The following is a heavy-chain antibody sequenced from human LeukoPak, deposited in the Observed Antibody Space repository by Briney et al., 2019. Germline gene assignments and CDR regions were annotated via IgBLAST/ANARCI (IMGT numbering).Heavy chain of an antibody. Sequence: SQTLSLTCTVSGGSISSGDYYWSWIRQPPGKGLEWIGSIYYSGSTYYNPSLKSRVTISVDTSKNQFSLKLSSVTAADTAVYYCARVSSLEWLAVYYFDYWGQGTLVTVSS. D-gene: IGHD6-19*01. CDR2: IYYSGST. V-gene: IGHV4-30-2*03. CDR3: ARVSSLEWLAVYYFDY. J-gene: IGHJ4*02. CDR1: GGSISSGDYY.